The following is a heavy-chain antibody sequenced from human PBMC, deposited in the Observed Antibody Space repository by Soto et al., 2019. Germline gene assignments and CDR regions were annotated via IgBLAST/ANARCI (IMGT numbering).Heavy chain of an antibody. CDR2: INAGNGNT. J-gene: IGHJ4*02. CDR3: ARDLGYALPDY. Sequence: AASVKVSCKASGYTFTNYAMHWVRQAPGQRLEWMGWINAGNGNTKYSQKFQGRVTITRDTSASTAYMELSSLRSEDTAVYYCARDLGYALPDYWGQGTLVTVSS. D-gene: IGHD2-15*01. CDR1: GYTFTNYA. V-gene: IGHV1-3*01.